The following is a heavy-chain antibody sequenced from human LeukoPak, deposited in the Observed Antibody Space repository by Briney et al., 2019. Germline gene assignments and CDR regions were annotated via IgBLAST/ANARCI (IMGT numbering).Heavy chain of an antibody. Sequence: GGSLRLSCAASGLTFSSYAMHWVRQAPGKGLEWVAVISYDGSNKYYADSVKGRFTISRDNSKNTLYLQMNSLRAEDTAVYYCARDGDAANIVVVPAANDAFDIWGQGTMVTVSS. V-gene: IGHV3-30-3*01. J-gene: IGHJ3*02. CDR2: ISYDGSNK. CDR3: ARDGDAANIVVVPAANDAFDI. CDR1: GLTFSSYA. D-gene: IGHD2-2*01.